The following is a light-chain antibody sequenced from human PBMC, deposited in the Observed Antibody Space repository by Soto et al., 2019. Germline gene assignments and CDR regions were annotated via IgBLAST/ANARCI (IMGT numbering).Light chain of an antibody. CDR1: QSVSKY. J-gene: IGKJ2*01. CDR3: QQSYDLPRT. V-gene: IGKV1-39*01. CDR2: YVS. Sequence: DIQLTQSPSSLSASVGDTVTISCRTNQSVSKYMNWYQQKSGTAPKPLIYYVSSLQSGVPSRFSGSGSATDFTLTSSSLQPEDFATYYCQQSYDLPRTFGQGTRLDIK.